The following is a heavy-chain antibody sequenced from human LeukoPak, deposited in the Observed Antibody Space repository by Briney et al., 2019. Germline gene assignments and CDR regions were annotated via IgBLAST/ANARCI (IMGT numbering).Heavy chain of an antibody. Sequence: ASVKVSCKASGYTFTSYALHWVRQAPGQGLEWMGRINPNSGGTNYAQKFQGRVTMTRDTSISTAYMELSRLRSDDTAVYYCASQYSSSWYPDYWGQGTLVTVSS. CDR2: INPNSGGT. CDR1: GYTFTSYA. J-gene: IGHJ4*02. V-gene: IGHV1-2*06. CDR3: ASQYSSSWYPDY. D-gene: IGHD6-13*01.